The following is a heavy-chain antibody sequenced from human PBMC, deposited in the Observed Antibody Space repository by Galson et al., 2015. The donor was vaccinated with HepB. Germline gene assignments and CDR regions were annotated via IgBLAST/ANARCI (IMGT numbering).Heavy chain of an antibody. CDR2: IDWDDDK. D-gene: IGHD3-10*01. J-gene: IGHJ4*02. Sequence: PALVKPTPTLTLTCTFSGFSLTTPGVCVSWIRQPPGKALEWLARIDWDDDKFYTTSLKTRLTISKDTSKNQVVLRMTNMDPVDTATYFCARIATTVTSSGGLDSWGQGILVTVSS. V-gene: IGHV2-70*17. CDR3: ARIATTVTSSGGLDS. CDR1: GFSLTTPGVC.